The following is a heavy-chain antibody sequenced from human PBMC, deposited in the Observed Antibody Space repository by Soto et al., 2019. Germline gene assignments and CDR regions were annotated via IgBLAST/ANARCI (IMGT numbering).Heavy chain of an antibody. CDR1: GFTFSSYR. D-gene: IGHD6-6*01. V-gene: IGHV3-21*01. CDR2: ISSSSSYI. J-gene: IGHJ6*02. CDR3: ARDQETIPKLVREYYYGMDA. Sequence: GGALRLSCAASGFTFSSYRMNWVLQAPGKXLXXVSSISSSSSYIYYADSVKGRFTIYRDKAKNSLYLQMNSLRAEETAVYYCARDQETIPKLVREYYYGMDAWGQGTTVTVSS.